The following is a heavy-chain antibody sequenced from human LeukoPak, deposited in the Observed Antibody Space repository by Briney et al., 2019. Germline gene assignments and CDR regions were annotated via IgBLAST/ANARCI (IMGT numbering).Heavy chain of an antibody. Sequence: SETLSLTCTVSGGSLTYYYWSWIRQPPGKGLEYIGYIYYSGSTNYNPSLKSRVTISLDTSKSQFSLKLTSVTAADTAVYYCARAPIPYDRSRTDYRFDPWGQGTLVTVAS. CDR1: GGSLTYYY. J-gene: IGHJ5*02. V-gene: IGHV4-59*01. CDR3: ARAPIPYDRSRTDYRFDP. D-gene: IGHD3-16*01. CDR2: IYYSGST.